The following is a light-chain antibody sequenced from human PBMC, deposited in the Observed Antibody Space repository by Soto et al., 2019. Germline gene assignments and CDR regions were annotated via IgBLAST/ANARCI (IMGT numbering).Light chain of an antibody. V-gene: IGLV2-11*01. Sequence: QSALTQPRSVSGSPGQSVTISCTGTSSDVGGYNYVSWYQQHSGKAPKLMIFDVSKRPSGVPDRFSGSKSGNTASLTISGLQAEDEADYYCCSYAGSYTPNWVFGGGTKVTVL. CDR3: CSYAGSYTPNWV. J-gene: IGLJ3*02. CDR2: DVS. CDR1: SSDVGGYNY.